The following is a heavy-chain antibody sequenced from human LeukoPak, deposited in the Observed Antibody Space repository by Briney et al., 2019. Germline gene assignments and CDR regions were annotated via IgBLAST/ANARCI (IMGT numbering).Heavy chain of an antibody. V-gene: IGHV3-30*03. CDR1: EFTFSSYG. CDR2: ISYDGSNK. Sequence: HTGGSLRLSCAASEFTFSSYGMHWVRRAPGKGLEWVAVISYDGSNKYYADSVKGRFTISRDNSKNTLYLQMNGLRADDTAVYYCATSKSHLDAFGMWGQGTMVTVSS. D-gene: IGHD2-2*01. CDR3: ATSKSHLDAFGM. J-gene: IGHJ3*02.